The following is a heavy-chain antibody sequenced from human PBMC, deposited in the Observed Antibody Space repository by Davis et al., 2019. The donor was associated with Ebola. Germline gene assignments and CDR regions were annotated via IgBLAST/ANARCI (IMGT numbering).Heavy chain of an antibody. V-gene: IGHV3-23*01. CDR3: AKAKVVVAANYFDY. J-gene: IGHJ4*02. D-gene: IGHD2-15*01. Sequence: GESLKISCAASGFIFNTYAMSWVRQAPGKGLEWVSAISGSGGNTYYADSVKGRFTISRDNSKNTLYLQMNSLRSEDTAVYYCAKAKVVVAANYFDYWGQGTLVTVSS. CDR2: ISGSGGNT. CDR1: GFIFNTYA.